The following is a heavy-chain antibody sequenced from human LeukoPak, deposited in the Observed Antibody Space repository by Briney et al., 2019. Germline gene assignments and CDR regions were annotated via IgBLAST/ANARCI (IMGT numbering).Heavy chain of an antibody. D-gene: IGHD3-10*01. J-gene: IGHJ4*02. CDR1: GFTFSSYE. V-gene: IGHV3-48*03. CDR3: AKGYYGSGSYGWFDY. Sequence: GGSLRLSCAASGFTFSSYEMNWVRQAPGKGLEWVSYISSSGSTIYYADSVKGRFTISRDNSKNTLFLHMNSLRAEDTAVYSCAKGYYGSGSYGWFDYWGQGTLVTVSS. CDR2: ISSSGSTI.